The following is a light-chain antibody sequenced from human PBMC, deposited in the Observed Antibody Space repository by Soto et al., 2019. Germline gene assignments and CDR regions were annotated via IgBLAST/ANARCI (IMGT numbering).Light chain of an antibody. V-gene: IGKV1-5*01. CDR3: QYYNSYSRWT. CDR1: QSIGGG. Sequence: DIQMTQSPSTLSASVGDRVTVTCRASQSIGGGLAWYQQKPGKAPKLLIYGASSLEGGVPSRFSGSGSGTEFTLTISVLQSDDFATYYCQYYNSYSRWTFGQGTKVEVK. J-gene: IGKJ1*01. CDR2: GAS.